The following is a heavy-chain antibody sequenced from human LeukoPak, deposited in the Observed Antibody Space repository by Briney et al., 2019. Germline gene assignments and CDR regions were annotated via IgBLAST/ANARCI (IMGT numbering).Heavy chain of an antibody. J-gene: IGHJ6*04. CDR1: GFKFNDYG. CDR2: VWFDNNNE. D-gene: IGHD1-26*01. Sequence: GGSLRLSFTASGFKFNDYGMYWVRLPPQKGPEWVALVWFDNNNEHYADSVKGRFFISRNNDENTLFLHMNSLTVEDTAVYYCAKGRGPTPLGDAGADVWGKGTAVTVSA. CDR3: AKGRGPTPLGDAGADV. V-gene: IGHV3-33*06.